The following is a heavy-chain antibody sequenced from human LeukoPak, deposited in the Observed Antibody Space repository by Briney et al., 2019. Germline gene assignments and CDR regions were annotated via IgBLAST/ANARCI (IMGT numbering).Heavy chain of an antibody. V-gene: IGHV3-23*01. D-gene: IGHD1-26*01. CDR3: AKGSRGSYHY. CDR2: ITDSGVDT. CDR1: GFTYNSDA. Sequence: GGSLRLFCAASGFTYNSDAMTWLPQAPEKGLEWVSSITDSGVDTYYADSVKGRFTISRDNSKNTLFLQMNSLRAEDTAVYYCAKGSRGSYHYWGQGTLVTVSS. J-gene: IGHJ4*02.